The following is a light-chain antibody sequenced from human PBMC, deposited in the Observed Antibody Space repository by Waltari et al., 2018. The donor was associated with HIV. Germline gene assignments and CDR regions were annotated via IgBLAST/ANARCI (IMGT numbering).Light chain of an antibody. CDR2: DVS. CDR3: CSYTSSSTWV. CDR1: SSDVGIYNY. J-gene: IGLJ3*02. Sequence: QSALTQPASVSGSPGQSITIPCTGTSSDVGIYNYVSWYQHHPGKAPRLMIFDVSNRPSGVSNRFSGSKSDNTASLTISGLQAEDEAHYYCCSYTSSSTWVFGGGTKLTVL. V-gene: IGLV2-14*03.